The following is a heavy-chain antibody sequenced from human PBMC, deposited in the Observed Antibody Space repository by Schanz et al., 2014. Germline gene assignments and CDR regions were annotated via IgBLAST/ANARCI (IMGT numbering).Heavy chain of an antibody. CDR3: AKAADWPVTLFDP. CDR1: GFTLSNYA. CDR2: LSEGGGGT. D-gene: IGHD3-9*01. Sequence: EMQLLESGGGLAQPGGSLRLSCAASGFTLSNYAMSWVRQAPGKGLEWVSALSEGGGGTHYADSVRGRFTISSDSSKNTLYRKMSSLRADDTAVYYCAKAADWPVTLFDPWGQGTLVTVSS. J-gene: IGHJ5*02. V-gene: IGHV3-23*01.